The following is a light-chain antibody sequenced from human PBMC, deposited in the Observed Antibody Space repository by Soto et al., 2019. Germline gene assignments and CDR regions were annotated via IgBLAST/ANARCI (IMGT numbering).Light chain of an antibody. J-gene: IGKJ2*01. Sequence: IQMTQSPSSLSATVGDRVTITCRASRDVSSYLVWYQQKPGKAPELLIYAASTLQSGVPLRFSGSGSGKEFNLTIRSLQPEDFATYYCQQLSYYPRTFGQGTKLEI. CDR2: AAS. V-gene: IGKV1-9*01. CDR1: RDVSSY. CDR3: QQLSYYPRT.